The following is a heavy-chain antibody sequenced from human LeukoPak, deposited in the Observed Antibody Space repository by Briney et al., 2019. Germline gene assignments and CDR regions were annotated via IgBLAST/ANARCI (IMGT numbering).Heavy chain of an antibody. CDR1: GGTFSSYA. V-gene: IGHV1-69*01. CDR2: IIPIFCTA. D-gene: IGHD3-10*01. Sequence: SVKVSCKASGGTFSSYAISWVRQAPGQGLEWMGGIIPIFCTANYAQKFQGRVTITADESTSTAYMELSSLRSEDTAVYYCARVTTVSYYYGSGSQGDFDYWGQGTLVTVSS. J-gene: IGHJ4*02. CDR3: ARVTTVSYYYGSGSQGDFDY.